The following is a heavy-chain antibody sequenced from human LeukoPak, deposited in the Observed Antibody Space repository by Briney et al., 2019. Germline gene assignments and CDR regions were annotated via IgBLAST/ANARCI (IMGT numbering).Heavy chain of an antibody. Sequence: TSQTLSLTCTVSGDSINRGRYYWSWIRQPAGKGLEWIGRIYSSGSPNYNPSLQRRVTISVDPYKNQFSLRLSSVCGAARAVFFCARAIDYGDSYFDYWGQGTLVTVSS. CDR1: GDSINRGRYY. J-gene: IGHJ4*02. CDR2: IYSSGSP. V-gene: IGHV4-61*02. CDR3: ARAIDYGDSYFDY. D-gene: IGHD4-17*01.